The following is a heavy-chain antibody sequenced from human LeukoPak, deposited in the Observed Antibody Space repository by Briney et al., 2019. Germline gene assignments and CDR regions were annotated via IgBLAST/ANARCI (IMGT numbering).Heavy chain of an antibody. Sequence: GGSLRLSCEASGFTFDDYAMSWVRQRPGRGLEWVSGINRNGGRTDYADSVKGRFTISRDNAKNSHFLQMNSLRVEDTALYYCARGFRNGPFDCWGQGTLVTVSS. D-gene: IGHD3-10*01. CDR2: INRNGGRT. J-gene: IGHJ4*02. CDR1: GFTFDDYA. CDR3: ARGFRNGPFDC. V-gene: IGHV3-20*04.